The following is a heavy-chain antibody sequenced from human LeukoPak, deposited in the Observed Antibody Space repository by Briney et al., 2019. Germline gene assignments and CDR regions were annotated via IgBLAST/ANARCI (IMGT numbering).Heavy chain of an antibody. CDR2: ISSSGSTI. J-gene: IGHJ4*02. Sequence: PGGSLRLSCAASGFTFSDYYMSWIRQAPGKGLEWVSYISSSGSTIYYADSVKGRFTISRDNAKNSLYLQMNSLKTEDTAVYYCTTRILTHDYWGQGTLVTVSS. V-gene: IGHV3-11*01. CDR1: GFTFSDYY. CDR3: TTRILTHDY. D-gene: IGHD3-9*01.